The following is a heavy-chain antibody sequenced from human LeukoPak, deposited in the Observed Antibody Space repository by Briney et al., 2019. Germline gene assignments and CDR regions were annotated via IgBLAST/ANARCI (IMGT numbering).Heavy chain of an antibody. CDR2: ISYSGST. J-gene: IGHJ5*02. V-gene: IGHV4-59*08. CDR3: ARRYIVVVPAAKRWLTANWFDP. D-gene: IGHD2-2*01. Sequence: SETLSLTCTVSGASISSYFWSWIRQPPGRGLEWIGYISYSGSTNYNPSLKSRVTISVDTSKNQFSLKLSSVTAADTAVYYCARRYIVVVPAAKRWLTANWFDPWGQGTLVTVSS. CDR1: GASISSYF.